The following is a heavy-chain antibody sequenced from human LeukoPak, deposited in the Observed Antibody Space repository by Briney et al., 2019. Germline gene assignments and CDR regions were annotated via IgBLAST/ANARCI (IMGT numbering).Heavy chain of an antibody. CDR2: TIPIFGTA. V-gene: IGHV1-69*13. D-gene: IGHD3-9*01. CDR3: ARGGHYDILTGPGYYYYYYYMDV. J-gene: IGHJ6*03. Sequence: SVKVSCKASGGTFSSYAISWVRQAPGQGLEWMGGTIPIFGTANYAQKFQGRVTITADESTSTAYMELSSLRSEDTAVYYCARGGHYDILTGPGYYYYYYYMDVWGKGTTVTVSS. CDR1: GGTFSSYA.